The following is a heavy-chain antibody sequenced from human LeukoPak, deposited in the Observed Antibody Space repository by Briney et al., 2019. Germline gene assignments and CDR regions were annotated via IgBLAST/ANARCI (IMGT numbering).Heavy chain of an antibody. J-gene: IGHJ4*02. CDR1: GYSFTYYW. V-gene: IGHV5-51*01. D-gene: IGHD3-10*01. CDR3: ATKVDGSGSYEGYFDY. Sequence: GESLKISCQASGYSFTYYWIGWVRQVPGEGLEWMGIIYPGDSDTRYNPSFQGQVTISADKSIRTAYLQGSSLKASDTAMYYCATKVDGSGSYEGYFDYWGQGTLVTVSS. CDR2: IYPGDSDT.